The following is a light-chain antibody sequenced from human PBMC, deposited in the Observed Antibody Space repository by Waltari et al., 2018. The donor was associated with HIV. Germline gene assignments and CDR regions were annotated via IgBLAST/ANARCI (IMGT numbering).Light chain of an antibody. Sequence: DIVMTQSPAILSVSPGERVTLSCRASQGVGSNLAWYQQKVGQAPRLLIYGAATRAAEIPVRFSGSGSGTDFTLTISSLEPGDFGVYYCHQRSNWPITFGQGTRLEIK. CDR1: QGVGSN. CDR3: HQRSNWPIT. V-gene: IGKV3-11*01. J-gene: IGKJ5*01. CDR2: GAA.